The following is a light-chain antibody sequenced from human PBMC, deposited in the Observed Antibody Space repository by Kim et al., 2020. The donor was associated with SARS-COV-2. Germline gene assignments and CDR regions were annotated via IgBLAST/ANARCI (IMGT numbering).Light chain of an antibody. CDR3: SALDSSLSARV. Sequence: AGLTQPPSVSKGLRQTATLTCTGNSNIVGNQGAAWLQQHQGHPPKLLSYRNNNRPSGISERFSASRSGNTASLTITGLQPEDEADYYCSALDSSLSARVFGGGTQLSV. V-gene: IGLV10-54*02. CDR1: SNIVGNQG. CDR2: RNN. J-gene: IGLJ3*02.